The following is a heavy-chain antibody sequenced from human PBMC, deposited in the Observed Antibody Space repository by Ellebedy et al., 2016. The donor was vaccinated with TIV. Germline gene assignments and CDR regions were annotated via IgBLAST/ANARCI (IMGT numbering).Heavy chain of an antibody. Sequence: AASVKVSCKASGYTFTTFAIHWVRQAPGQSLEWMGWINVADANTKYSQKFQGRVTFTRDTSANTAYMHLRSLISEDSAVYYCARDALGYCSGGSCSNSWFDPWGQGTLVTVSS. CDR1: GYTFTTFA. J-gene: IGHJ5*02. V-gene: IGHV1-3*01. D-gene: IGHD2-15*01. CDR2: INVADANT. CDR3: ARDALGYCSGGSCSNSWFDP.